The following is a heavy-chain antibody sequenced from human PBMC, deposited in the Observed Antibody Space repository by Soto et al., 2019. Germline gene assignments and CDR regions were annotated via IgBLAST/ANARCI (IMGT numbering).Heavy chain of an antibody. CDR3: ARDNSESAFDY. D-gene: IGHD1-26*01. CDR1: GGSISSYY. CDR2: IYYSGST. Sequence: SETLSLTCTVSGGSISSYYWSWIRQPPGKGLEWIGYIYYSGSTNYNPSLKSRVTISVDTSKNQFSLKLSSVTAAVTAVYYCARDNSESAFDYWGQGTLVTVSS. J-gene: IGHJ4*02. V-gene: IGHV4-59*01.